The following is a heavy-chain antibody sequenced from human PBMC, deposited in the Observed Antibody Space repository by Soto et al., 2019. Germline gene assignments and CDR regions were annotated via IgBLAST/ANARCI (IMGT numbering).Heavy chain of an antibody. V-gene: IGHV1-69*13. J-gene: IGHJ5*02. Sequence: GASVKVSCKASGGTFSSYAISWVRQAPGQGLEWMGGIIPIFGTANYAQKFQGRVTITADESTSTAYMELSSLRSEDTAVYYCARASYYDILTGYPLYNWFDPWGQGTLVTVSS. CDR1: GGTFSSYA. CDR2: IIPIFGTA. CDR3: ARASYYDILTGYPLYNWFDP. D-gene: IGHD3-9*01.